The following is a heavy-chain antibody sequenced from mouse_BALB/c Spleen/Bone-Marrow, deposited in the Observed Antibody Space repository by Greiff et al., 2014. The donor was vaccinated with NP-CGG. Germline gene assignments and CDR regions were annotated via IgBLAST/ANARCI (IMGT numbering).Heavy chain of an antibody. V-gene: IGHV5-9*02. CDR3: ARHPYYCNYPAWFAY. CDR2: ISSGGSYT. Sequence: EVQLVESGGGLVKPGGSLKLSCAASGFAFSSYDMSWVRQTPEKRLEWVATISSGGSYTYYPDSVKGRFTISRDNARNTLYLQMSSLRSEDTALYYCARHPYYCNYPAWFAYWGQGTLVTVSA. CDR1: GFAFSSYD. J-gene: IGHJ3*01. D-gene: IGHD2-10*01.